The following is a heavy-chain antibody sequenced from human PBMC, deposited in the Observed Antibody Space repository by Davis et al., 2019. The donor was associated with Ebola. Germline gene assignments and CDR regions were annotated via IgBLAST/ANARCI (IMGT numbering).Heavy chain of an antibody. V-gene: IGHV7-4-1*02. J-gene: IGHJ4*02. D-gene: IGHD6-13*01. Sequence: AASVKVSCKASGYTFTHYAMTWVRQAPGQGLEWMGWFNTNTGNPTYAQGFTGRFVFSLNTYVSTAYLQISSLKAEDSAVYFCTTGSSWDKFDYWGQGTLVTVSS. CDR1: GYTFTHYA. CDR2: FNTNTGNP. CDR3: TTGSSWDKFDY.